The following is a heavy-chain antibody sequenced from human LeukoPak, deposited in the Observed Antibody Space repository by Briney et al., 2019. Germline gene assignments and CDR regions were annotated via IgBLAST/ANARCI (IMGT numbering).Heavy chain of an antibody. V-gene: IGHV3-7*01. CDR2: IGQDGSEN. CDR3: ARDLAVNTGDDY. D-gene: IGHD4-11*01. CDR1: GFTFSNYW. J-gene: IGHJ4*02. Sequence: PGGSLRLSCAASGFTFSNYWMNWVRQAPGKGLEWVASIGQDGSENYYVDSVKGRFTISRDNAKNSLYLQMNSLRAEDTAVYYCARDLAVNTGDDYWGQGTLVTVSS.